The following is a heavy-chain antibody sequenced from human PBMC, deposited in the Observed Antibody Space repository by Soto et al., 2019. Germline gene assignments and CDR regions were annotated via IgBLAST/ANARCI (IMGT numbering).Heavy chain of an antibody. V-gene: IGHV3-30*18. CDR1: GFTFSSYG. J-gene: IGHJ4*02. Sequence: QVQLVESGGGVVQPGRSLRLSCAASGFTFSSYGMHWVRQAPGKGLEWVAVISYDGSNKYYADSVKGRFTISRDNSKNTLYLQMNSLRAEDTAVYYCAKDLGNLCSGSDSLFDYWGQGTLVTGSS. D-gene: IGHD1-26*01. CDR3: AKDLGNLCSGSDSLFDY. CDR2: ISYDGSNK.